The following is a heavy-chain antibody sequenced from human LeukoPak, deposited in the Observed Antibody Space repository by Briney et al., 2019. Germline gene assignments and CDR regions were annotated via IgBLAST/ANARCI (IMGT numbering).Heavy chain of an antibody. CDR2: IKQDGSEK. CDR3: ATDKLAGGTYYVLFDY. D-gene: IGHD3-16*01. J-gene: IGHJ4*02. CDR1: GFTFNSYW. Sequence: GGSLRLSCAASGFTFNSYWMSWVRQAPGKGLEWVANIKQDGSEKYYVDSVKGRFTISRDNAKNSLYLQMNSLRAEDTAVYYCATDKLAGGTYYVLFDYWGQGALVTVSS. V-gene: IGHV3-7*01.